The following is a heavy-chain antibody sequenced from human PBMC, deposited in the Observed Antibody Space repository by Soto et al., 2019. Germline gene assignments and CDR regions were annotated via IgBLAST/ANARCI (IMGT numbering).Heavy chain of an antibody. CDR2: IYTSGST. CDR1: GGSISSYY. D-gene: IGHD6-19*01. CDR3: ARDPRIAVAGNLFDY. V-gene: IGHV4-4*07. J-gene: IGHJ4*02. Sequence: QVQLQESGPGLVKPSETLSLTCTVSGGSISSYYWSWIRQPAGKGLEWIGRIYTSGSTNYNPSLQSRVTMSVDTSKNQFSLKLSSVTAADTAVYYRARDPRIAVAGNLFDYWGQGTLVTVSS.